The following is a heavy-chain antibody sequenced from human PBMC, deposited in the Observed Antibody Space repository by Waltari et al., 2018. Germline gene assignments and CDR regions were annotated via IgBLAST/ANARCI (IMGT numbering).Heavy chain of an antibody. Sequence: QVQLQESGPGRVKPSETLSLPCTVSGGSRSSHYWSWIRQPPGKGLEWIGYIYYSGSTNYNPSLKSRVTISVDTSKNQFSLKLSSVTAAATAVYYCARLGPDILTGYEGFDYWGQGTLVTVSS. CDR2: IYYSGST. J-gene: IGHJ4*02. CDR3: ARLGPDILTGYEGFDY. D-gene: IGHD3-9*01. CDR1: GGSRSSHY. V-gene: IGHV4-59*11.